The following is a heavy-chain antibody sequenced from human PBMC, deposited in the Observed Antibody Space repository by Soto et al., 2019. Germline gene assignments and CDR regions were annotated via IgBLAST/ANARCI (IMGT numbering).Heavy chain of an antibody. Sequence: ASVKVSCKASGYTFTSYDIYWVRQATGQGLEWMGWMNPNTGNSGYAQKFQGRVTMTSDTSISTAHMELSSLRSEDTAVYYFARRADTNGWHAFAADKYYFDFWGQGTLVTVSP. CDR3: ARRADTNGWHAFAADKYYFDF. V-gene: IGHV1-8*01. CDR1: GYTFTSYD. D-gene: IGHD2-15*01. CDR2: MNPNTGNS. J-gene: IGHJ4*02.